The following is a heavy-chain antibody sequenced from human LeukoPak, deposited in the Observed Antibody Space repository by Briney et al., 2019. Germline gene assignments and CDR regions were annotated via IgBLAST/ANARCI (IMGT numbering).Heavy chain of an antibody. V-gene: IGHV3-23*01. CDR1: GFTFSSYA. J-gene: IGHJ4*02. Sequence: PGGSLRLSCAASGFTFSSYAVSWVRQAPGKGLEWVSCISCSGGSTYSADSVKGRFTIYRDNSKNTLYLQMNSLRAEDTALYYCAKDRSCTNDICHGDFDYWGQGTLVTVSS. CDR2: ISCSGGST. D-gene: IGHD2-8*01. CDR3: AKDRSCTNDICHGDFDY.